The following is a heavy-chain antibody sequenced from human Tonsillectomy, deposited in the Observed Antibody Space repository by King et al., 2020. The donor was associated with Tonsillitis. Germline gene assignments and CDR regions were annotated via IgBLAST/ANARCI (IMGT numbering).Heavy chain of an antibody. CDR3: ARVERFGARQVPAAIPRDYYYYYMDV. D-gene: IGHD2-2*02. V-gene: IGHV4-34*01. Sequence: VQLPQWGAGLLKPSETLSLTCAVYGGSFSGYYWSWIRQPPGKGLEWIGEINHSGSTNYNPSLKSRVTISVDTSKNQFSLKLSSVTAADTAVYYCARVERFGARQVPAAIPRDYYYYYMDVWGKGTTVTVSS. CDR2: INHSGST. CDR1: GGSFSGYY. J-gene: IGHJ6*03.